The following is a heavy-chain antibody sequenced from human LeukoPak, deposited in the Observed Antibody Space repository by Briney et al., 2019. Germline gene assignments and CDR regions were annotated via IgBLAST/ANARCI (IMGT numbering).Heavy chain of an antibody. CDR2: ISASGGST. CDR3: ANPRVEPAADLFSWFDP. D-gene: IGHD2-2*01. Sequence: PGGSLRLSCAASAFTFSSYAMSWVRQAPGKGLEWVSSISASGGSTDYADSVKGRFTISRAISKNTPYLQMNSLRTDDTAVYFCANPRVEPAADLFSWFDPWGQGALVTVSS. CDR1: AFTFSSYA. J-gene: IGHJ5*02. V-gene: IGHV3-23*01.